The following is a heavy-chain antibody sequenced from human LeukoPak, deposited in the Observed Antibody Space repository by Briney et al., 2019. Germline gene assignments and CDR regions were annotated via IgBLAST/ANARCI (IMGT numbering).Heavy chain of an antibody. D-gene: IGHD3-16*01. Sequence: SEALSLTCTVSGGFLRGYYWSWVRQPPGKGLEWIAYIYYSGSTNYNPSLKSRVTISLDTSKNQFSLKLSAVTAADTAVYYCAVGATHYYMDVWGKGTTVTVSS. J-gene: IGHJ6*03. V-gene: IGHV4-59*08. CDR3: AVGATHYYMDV. CDR1: GGFLRGYY. CDR2: IYYSGST.